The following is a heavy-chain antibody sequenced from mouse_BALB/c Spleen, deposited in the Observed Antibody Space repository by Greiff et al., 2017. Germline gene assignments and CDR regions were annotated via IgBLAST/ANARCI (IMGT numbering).Heavy chain of an antibody. J-gene: IGHJ4*01. CDR1: GYSITSDYA. CDR3: ASRDYPYYYAMDY. V-gene: IGHV3-2*02. D-gene: IGHD2-4*01. CDR2: ISYSGST. Sequence: EVMLVESGPGLVKPSQSLSLTCTVTGYSITSDYAWNWIRQFPGNKLEWMGYISYSGSTSYNPSLKSRISITRDTSKNQFFLQLNSVTTEDTATYYCASRDYPYYYAMDYWGQGTSVTVSS.